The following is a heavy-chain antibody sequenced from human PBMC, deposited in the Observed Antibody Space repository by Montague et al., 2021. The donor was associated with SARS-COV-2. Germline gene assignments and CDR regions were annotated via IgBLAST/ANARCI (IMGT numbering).Heavy chain of an antibody. CDR2: TYYRSKWSN. D-gene: IGHD3-10*01. V-gene: IGHV6-1*01. CDR3: TRGVWGVQDY. CDR1: GDSVSSISVS. J-gene: IGHJ4*02. Sequence: CAISGDSVSSISVSWNWIRQSPSRGLEWLGRTYYRSKWSNEYALSVKSRITITPDTSKNQLSLQLNSVTPEDTAVYYCTRGVWGVQDYWGQGSLVTVSS.